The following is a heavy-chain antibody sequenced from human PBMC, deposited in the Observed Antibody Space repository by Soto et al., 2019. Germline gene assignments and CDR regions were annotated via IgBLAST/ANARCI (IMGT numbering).Heavy chain of an antibody. J-gene: IGHJ6*02. V-gene: IGHV1-69*12. CDR3: ASSIAAAGEQYYYYGMDV. D-gene: IGHD6-13*01. CDR1: GGTFSSYA. Sequence: QVQLVQSGAEVKKPGSSVKVSCKASGGTFSSYAISWVRQAPGQGLEWMGGIIPIFGTANYAQKFQGRVAITADESTSTAYMELSSLRSEDTAVYYCASSIAAAGEQYYYYGMDVWGQGTTVTVSS. CDR2: IIPIFGTA.